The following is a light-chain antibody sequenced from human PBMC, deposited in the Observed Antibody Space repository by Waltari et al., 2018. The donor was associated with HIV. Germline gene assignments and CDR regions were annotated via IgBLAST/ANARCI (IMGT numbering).Light chain of an antibody. J-gene: IGLJ3*02. V-gene: IGLV8-61*01. CDR1: SASVSTRYY. CDR3: VLYMGSGIWV. CDR2: NTN. Sequence: QTVVTQEPSLSVSPGGTVTLTCGLSSASVSTRYYPSWYQQTPGQAPRTLIYNTNIRSSGVSDRFSGSILGNKAALTITGTQADDECDYYCVLYMGSGIWVFGGGTKLTVL.